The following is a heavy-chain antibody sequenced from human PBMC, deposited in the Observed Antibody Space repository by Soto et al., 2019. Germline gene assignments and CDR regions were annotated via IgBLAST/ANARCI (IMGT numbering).Heavy chain of an antibody. CDR3: AREGGRLDSSSWSSDVMDV. CDR1: GYTFTGYY. CDR2: INPNSGGT. Sequence: ASVKVSCKASGYTFTGYYMHWVRQAPGQGLEWMGWINPNSGGTNYAQKFQGRVTMTRDTSISTAYMELSRLRSDDTAVYYCAREGGRLDSSSWSSDVMDVWGQGTRVTVSS. D-gene: IGHD6-13*01. J-gene: IGHJ6*02. V-gene: IGHV1-2*02.